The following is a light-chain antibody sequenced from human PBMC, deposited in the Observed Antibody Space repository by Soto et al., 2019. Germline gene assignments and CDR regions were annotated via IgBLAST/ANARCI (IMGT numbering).Light chain of an antibody. J-gene: IGKJ4*01. CDR1: QSVSNK. CDR2: GTS. V-gene: IGKV3-15*01. CDR3: QQYNEWPLT. Sequence: EIVMTQSPATLSVSPGESSTLSGRASQSVSNKIAWYQQKPGQAPRLLIYGTSTRATGFPARFSGSASGTDFTLTISSLQSEDFAVYYCQQYNEWPLTVGGGNKVAIK.